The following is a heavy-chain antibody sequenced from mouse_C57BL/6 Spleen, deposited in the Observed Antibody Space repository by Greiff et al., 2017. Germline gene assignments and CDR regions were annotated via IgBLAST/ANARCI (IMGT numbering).Heavy chain of an antibody. CDR2: INPNNGGT. V-gene: IGHV1-18*01. J-gene: IGHJ1*03. CDR3: ARRGYDGYWYFDV. Sequence: EVQLQESGPELVKPGASVKIPCKASGYTFTDYNMDWVKQSHGKSLEWIGDINPNNGGTIYNQKFKGKATLTVDKSSSTAYMELRSLTSEDTAVYYCARRGYDGYWYFDVWGTGTTVTVSS. CDR1: GYTFTDYN. D-gene: IGHD2-3*01.